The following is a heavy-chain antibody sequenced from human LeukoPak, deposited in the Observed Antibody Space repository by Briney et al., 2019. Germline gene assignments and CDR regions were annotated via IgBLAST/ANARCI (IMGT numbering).Heavy chain of an antibody. CDR3: ARAKTKLRFNEGFDP. Sequence: SETLSLTCTVSGGSISSYYWSWIRQPPGKGLEWIGYIYYSGSTNYNPSLKSRVTISVDTSKNQFSLKLSSVTAADTAVYYCARAKTKLRFNEGFDPWGQGTLVTVSS. CDR2: IYYSGST. CDR1: GGSISSYY. V-gene: IGHV4-59*01. J-gene: IGHJ5*02. D-gene: IGHD3-3*01.